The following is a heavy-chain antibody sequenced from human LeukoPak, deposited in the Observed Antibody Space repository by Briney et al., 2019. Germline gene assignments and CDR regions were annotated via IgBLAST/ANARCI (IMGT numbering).Heavy chain of an antibody. J-gene: IGHJ2*01. CDR3: ARGLDYYGSGSYYPGDWYFDL. D-gene: IGHD3-10*01. V-gene: IGHV4-4*07. CDR2: FYTSGGT. CDR1: GGSTSSYY. Sequence: LETPSLTPTFPGGSTSSYYWSWIPQPAGLGLEWIGRFYTSGGTNYNPSLQSRVTMSVDTSKNQFSLKLSSVTAADTAVYYCARGLDYYGSGSYYPGDWYFDLWGRGTLVTVSS.